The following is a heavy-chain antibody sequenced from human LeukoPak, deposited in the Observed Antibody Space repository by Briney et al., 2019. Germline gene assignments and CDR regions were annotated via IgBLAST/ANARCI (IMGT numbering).Heavy chain of an antibody. D-gene: IGHD2-15*01. Sequence: ASVKVCCKASGGTFSSYAISWVRQAPGQGLEWMGRIIPIFGTANYAQKFQGRATITTDESTSTAYMELSSLRSEDTAVYYCARALGYCSGGSCYGKDYYYYMDVWGKGTTVTVSS. V-gene: IGHV1-69*05. CDR1: GGTFSSYA. CDR3: ARALGYCSGGSCYGKDYYYYMDV. J-gene: IGHJ6*03. CDR2: IIPIFGTA.